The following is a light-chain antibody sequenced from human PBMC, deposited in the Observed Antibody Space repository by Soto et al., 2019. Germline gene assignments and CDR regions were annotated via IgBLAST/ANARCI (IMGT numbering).Light chain of an antibody. CDR2: GAS. CDR3: QHYDSYSEA. CDR1: QSVTSNY. V-gene: IGKV3-20*01. Sequence: VLAQSPCSVPLSAEESTSLSCRASQSVTSNYFAWYQQKPGQAPRLLIYGASSRATGIADRFSGSGSGTEITHTIGSLQPDDFATYYCQHYDSYSEAFGQGTKVDIK. J-gene: IGKJ1*01.